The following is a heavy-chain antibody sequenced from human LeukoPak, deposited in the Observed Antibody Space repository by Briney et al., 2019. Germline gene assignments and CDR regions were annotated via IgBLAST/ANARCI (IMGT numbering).Heavy chain of an antibody. Sequence: GGSLRLSCAASGFTFRTYGMSWVRQAPGAGLEWVSSISDNGRNTYYADSMKGRFTIPRDNSKNTLYLQMNSLRAEDTAVYYCATRGTGWGQGTLVIVSS. CDR3: ATRGTG. D-gene: IGHD3/OR15-3a*01. CDR1: GFTFRTYG. J-gene: IGHJ4*02. CDR2: ISDNGRNT. V-gene: IGHV3-23*01.